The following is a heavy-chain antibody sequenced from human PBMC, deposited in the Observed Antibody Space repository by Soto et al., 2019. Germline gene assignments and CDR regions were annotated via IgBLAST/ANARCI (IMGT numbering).Heavy chain of an antibody. V-gene: IGHV1-24*01. CDR1: GYTLTELS. J-gene: IGHJ4*02. D-gene: IGHD3-3*01. CDR2: FDPEDGET. Sequence: GASVKVSCKVSGYTLTELSMHWVRQAPGKGLEWMGGFDPEDGETIYAQKFQGRVTMTEDTSTDTAYMELSSLRSEDTAVYYCATVRPQIPERITIFGVGEPEYYFDYWGQGTLVTVSS. CDR3: ATVRPQIPERITIFGVGEPEYYFDY.